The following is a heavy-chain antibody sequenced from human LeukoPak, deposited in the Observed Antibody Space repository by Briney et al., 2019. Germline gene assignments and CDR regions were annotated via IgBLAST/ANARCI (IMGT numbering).Heavy chain of an antibody. Sequence: SETLSLTCTVSGRSISSSTYYWGWSRQPPGKGLEWIGSIYYSGSTYYNPSLKSRVTISVDTSKNQFSLKLSSVTAADTAVYYCARPIFTAIVRDYYYYGMDVWGQGTTVTVSS. CDR2: IYYSGST. J-gene: IGHJ6*02. V-gene: IGHV4-39*01. CDR3: ARPIFTAIVRDYYYYGMDV. D-gene: IGHD5-18*01. CDR1: GRSISSSTYY.